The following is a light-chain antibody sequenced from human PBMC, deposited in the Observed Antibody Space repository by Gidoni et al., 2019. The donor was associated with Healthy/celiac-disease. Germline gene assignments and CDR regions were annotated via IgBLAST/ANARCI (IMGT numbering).Light chain of an antibody. CDR3: QKYKSAPWT. Sequence: DIQMTQSPSSLSASVGDRVTITCRASQCISNYLAWYQQKPGKVPKLLIYGASTLQSGVPSRFSGSGSGTDFTLTISSLQPEDVATYFCQKYKSAPWTFGQGTKVEIK. J-gene: IGKJ1*01. V-gene: IGKV1-27*01. CDR2: GAS. CDR1: QCISNY.